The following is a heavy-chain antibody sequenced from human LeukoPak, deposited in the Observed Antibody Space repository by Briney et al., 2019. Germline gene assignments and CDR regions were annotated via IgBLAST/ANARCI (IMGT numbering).Heavy chain of an antibody. J-gene: IGHJ6*03. D-gene: IGHD2-21*02. CDR1: GFTFSSYA. CDR2: IRFDGSNK. Sequence: PGGSLRLSCAASGFTFSSYAMSWVRQAPGKGLEWVAFIRFDGSNKYYADSVKGRFTISRDNSKNTLYLQMNGLRAEDTAVYYCAKGNCGGDCYTYYYFYMDVWGKGTTVTLSS. CDR3: AKGNCGGDCYTYYYFYMDV. V-gene: IGHV3-30*02.